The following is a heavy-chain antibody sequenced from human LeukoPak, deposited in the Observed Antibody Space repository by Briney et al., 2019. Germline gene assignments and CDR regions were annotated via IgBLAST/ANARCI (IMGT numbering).Heavy chain of an antibody. CDR2: INHSGST. J-gene: IGHJ4*02. Sequence: SETLSLTCAVYGGSFSGNYWSWIRQPPGKGLEWIGEINHSGSTNYNPSLKSRVTISVDTSKNQFSLKLSSVTAADTAVYYCARVAAAGSSRDRRPSLIDYWGQGTLVTVSS. CDR3: ARVAAAGSSRDRRPSLIDY. V-gene: IGHV4-34*01. CDR1: GGSFSGNY. D-gene: IGHD6-13*01.